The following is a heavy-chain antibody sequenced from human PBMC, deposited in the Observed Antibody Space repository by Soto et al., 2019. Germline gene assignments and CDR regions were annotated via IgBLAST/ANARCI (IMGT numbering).Heavy chain of an antibody. CDR2: IIPIFGTA. J-gene: IGHJ4*02. D-gene: IGHD2-21*01. CDR3: ARSGPQLAIHFDY. CDR1: GGTFSSYA. Sequence: SVKVSCKASGGTFSSYAISWVRQAPGQGLEWMGGIIPIFGTANYAQKFQGRVTITADESTSTAYMELSSLRSEDTAVYYCARSGPQLAIHFDYWGQGTMVTVSS. V-gene: IGHV1-69*13.